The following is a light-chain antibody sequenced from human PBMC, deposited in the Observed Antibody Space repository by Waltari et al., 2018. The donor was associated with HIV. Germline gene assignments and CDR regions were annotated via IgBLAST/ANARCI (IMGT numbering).Light chain of an antibody. CDR1: SRDVGSAMS. Sequence: QSPLTQPASVSGSPGQPVTIPCHGTSRDVGSAMSVSWYHRHPGKGPRLIIYNVNVRPSGISSRFSGSKSGNTASLTISGLQADDEAEYICCSYAGTVTYLVFGGGTKLTVL. CDR3: CSYAGTVTYLV. V-gene: IGLV2-23*02. CDR2: NVN. J-gene: IGLJ2*01.